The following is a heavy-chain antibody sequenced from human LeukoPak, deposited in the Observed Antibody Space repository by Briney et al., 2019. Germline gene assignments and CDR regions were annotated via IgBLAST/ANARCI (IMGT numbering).Heavy chain of an antibody. D-gene: IGHD3-3*01. V-gene: IGHV3-48*03. CDR1: GFTFSSYE. J-gene: IGHJ4*02. CDR2: ISSSGSTI. Sequence: GGSLRLSCAASGFTFSSYEMNWVRQAPGKGLEWVSYISSSGSTIYYADSVKGRFTISRDNSKNTLYLQVNSLRAEDTALYYGAKELFLRYDPTPPHFDYWGQGTLVTVSS. CDR3: AKELFLRYDPTPPHFDY.